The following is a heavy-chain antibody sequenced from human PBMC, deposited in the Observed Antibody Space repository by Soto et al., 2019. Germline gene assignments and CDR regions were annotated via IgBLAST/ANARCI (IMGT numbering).Heavy chain of an antibody. D-gene: IGHD3-22*01. V-gene: IGHV1-69*13. J-gene: IGHJ4*02. CDR3: ARAKERYYYDSSGYYYSY. CDR2: IIPIFGTA. Sequence: GASVKVSCKASGGTFSSYAISWVRQAPGQGLEWMGGIIPIFGTANYAQKFQGRVTITADESTSTAYMELSSLRSEDTAVYYCARAKERYYYDSSGYYYSYWGQGTLVTVSS. CDR1: GGTFSSYA.